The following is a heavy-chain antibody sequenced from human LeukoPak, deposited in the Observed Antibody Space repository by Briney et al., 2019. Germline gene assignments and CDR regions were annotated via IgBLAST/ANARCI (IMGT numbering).Heavy chain of an antibody. CDR1: GGSISSAGYY. J-gene: IGHJ4*02. Sequence: SQTLSLTCTVSGGSISSAGYYWSWIRQHPGKGLEWIGYIYYSGSTYYNPSLKSRITMSVDRSKNQFSLTLSSVTAADTAVYYCASSSGLLWFGELPTGYWGQGTLVTVSS. CDR3: ASSSGLLWFGELPTGY. V-gene: IGHV4-31*03. D-gene: IGHD3-10*01. CDR2: IYYSGST.